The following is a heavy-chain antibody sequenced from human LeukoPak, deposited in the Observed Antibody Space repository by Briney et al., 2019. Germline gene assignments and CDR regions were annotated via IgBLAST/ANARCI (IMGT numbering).Heavy chain of an antibody. CDR2: IGTAGDT. D-gene: IGHD3-3*01. Sequence: TGGSLRLSCAASGFTFSSYDMHWVRQATGKGLEWVSAIGTAGDTYYLGSVKGRFTISRENAKNSLYLQMNSLRAGDTAVYYCARDRRGYYDFWSGYPHYYYYGMDVWGQGTTVTVSS. J-gene: IGHJ6*02. V-gene: IGHV3-13*01. CDR3: ARDRRGYYDFWSGYPHYYYYGMDV. CDR1: GFTFSSYD.